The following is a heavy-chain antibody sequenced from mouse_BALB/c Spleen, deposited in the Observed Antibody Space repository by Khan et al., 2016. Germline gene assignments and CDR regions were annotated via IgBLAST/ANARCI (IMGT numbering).Heavy chain of an antibody. D-gene: IGHD2-1*01. Sequence: VQLQQPGAELVKPGASVKLSCTASGFNIRDTYMHWVKQRPEQDLEWIGRIDPANGNTKYDPKFQGKATITSDTSSNTAYLQLSSLTSEDTAVYYCEGNYVGHYAMDSWGQGTSVTVSS. J-gene: IGHJ4*01. CDR3: EGNYVGHYAMDS. CDR2: IDPANGNT. CDR1: GFNIRDTY. V-gene: IGHV14-3*02.